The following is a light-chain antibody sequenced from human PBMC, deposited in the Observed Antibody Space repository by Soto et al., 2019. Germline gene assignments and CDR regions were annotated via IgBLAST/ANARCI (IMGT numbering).Light chain of an antibody. CDR2: EVS. V-gene: IGLV2-18*01. J-gene: IGLJ2*01. Sequence: QSALTQPPSVSGSPGQSVTISCTGTSSDVGSYNRVSWYQQPPGTAPKLMIYEVSNRPSGVPDRFSGSKSGNTASLTISGLQAEDEADYYCSLYPSSSLVVFGGGTKVTFL. CDR3: SLYPSSSLVV. CDR1: SSDVGSYNR.